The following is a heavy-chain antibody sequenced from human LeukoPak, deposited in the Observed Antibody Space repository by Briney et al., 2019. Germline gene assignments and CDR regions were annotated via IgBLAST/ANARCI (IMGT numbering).Heavy chain of an antibody. V-gene: IGHV3-30-3*01. CDR1: GFTFSSYA. CDR3: ARSSWIQLFGYFDY. D-gene: IGHD5-18*01. Sequence: GGSLRLSCAASGFTFSSYAMHWVRQAPGEGLEWVAVISYDGSNKYYADSVKGRFTISRDNSKNTLYLQMNSLRAEDTAVYYCARSSWIQLFGYFDYWGQGTLVTVSS. J-gene: IGHJ4*02. CDR2: ISYDGSNK.